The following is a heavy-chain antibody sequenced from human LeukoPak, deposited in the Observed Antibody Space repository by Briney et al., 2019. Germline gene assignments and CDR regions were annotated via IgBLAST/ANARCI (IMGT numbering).Heavy chain of an antibody. CDR1: GFTFSSYS. J-gene: IGHJ4*02. V-gene: IGHV3-48*01. D-gene: IGHD2-2*02. Sequence: GGSLSLSCAASGFTFSSYSMNWVRQAPGKGLEWVSYISSSSSTIYYADSVKGRFTISRDNAKNSLYLQMNSLRAEDTAVYYCARVGCSSTSCYTDLDYWGQGTLVTVSS. CDR3: ARVGCSSTSCYTDLDY. CDR2: ISSSSSTI.